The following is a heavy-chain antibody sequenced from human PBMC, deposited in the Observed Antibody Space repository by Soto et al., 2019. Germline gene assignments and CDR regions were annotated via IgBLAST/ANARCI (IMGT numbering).Heavy chain of an antibody. D-gene: IGHD7-27*01. CDR2: IFQSGST. V-gene: IGHV4-4*02. J-gene: IGHJ4*02. Sequence: SETLSLTCAVSGASFSTNNWWSWVRQSPGKGLEWIGEIFQSGSTNYNPSLKSRVTISIDKSNNHFSLKLSSVTAADTAVYYCARRLGPWGQGTLVTVSS. CDR1: GASFSTNNW. CDR3: ARRLGP.